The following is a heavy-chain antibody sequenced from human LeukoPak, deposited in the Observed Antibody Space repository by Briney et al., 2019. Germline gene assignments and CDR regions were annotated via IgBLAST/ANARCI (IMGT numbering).Heavy chain of an antibody. Sequence: PGGSLRLSCAASGFTVSSNYMSWVRQAPGKGLEWVSVIYIGGSTYYADSVKGRFSISRDNLKNTLYLQMNSLRAEDTAVYYCANLGVVRVLPYYFDYWGQGTLVTVSS. CDR1: GFTVSSNY. D-gene: IGHD1-26*01. CDR2: IYIGGST. CDR3: ANLGVVRVLPYYFDY. V-gene: IGHV3-66*01. J-gene: IGHJ4*02.